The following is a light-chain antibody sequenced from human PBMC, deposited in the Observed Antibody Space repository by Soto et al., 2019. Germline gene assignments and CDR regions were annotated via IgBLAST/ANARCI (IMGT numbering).Light chain of an antibody. CDR3: QQYDSSPS. J-gene: IGKJ3*01. CDR1: QSVSSSY. Sequence: EIVLTQSPGTLSLSPGERATLSCRASQSVSSSYLAWYQQRPGQAPRLLIYGASSRAAGIPDRFSGSGSGTDFALTIARLEPVDFAVYYCQQYDSSPSFRPGTKVDIK. V-gene: IGKV3-20*01. CDR2: GAS.